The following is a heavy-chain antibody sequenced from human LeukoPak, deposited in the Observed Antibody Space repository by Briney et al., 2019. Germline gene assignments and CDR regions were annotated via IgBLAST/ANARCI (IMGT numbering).Heavy chain of an antibody. CDR2: INPNSGGT. V-gene: IGHV1-2*02. CDR1: GYTFTGYY. J-gene: IGHJ4*02. CDR3: ARGSITMIVVVITTFDY. Sequence: ASVKVSCKASGYTFTGYYMHWVRQAPGQGLEWMGWINPNSGGTNYAQEFQGRVTMTRDTSISTAYMELSRLRSDDTAVYYCARGSITMIVVVITTFDYWGQGTLVTVSS. D-gene: IGHD3-22*01.